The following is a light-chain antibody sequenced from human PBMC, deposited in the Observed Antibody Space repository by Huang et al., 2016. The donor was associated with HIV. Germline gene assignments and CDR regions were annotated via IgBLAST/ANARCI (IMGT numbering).Light chain of an antibody. CDR2: WAA. Sequence: DIVMTQSPDSLTVSLGERATIHCKSSQSLLYSSKSKNYLSWYQQKLGQPPKLLIYWAAARDSGVPDRCSGSGSGTNFTLTISSLQAEDVASYYCQQYYSSLWTFGQGTKVEIK. J-gene: IGKJ1*01. CDR3: QQYYSSLWT. CDR1: QSLLYSSKSKNY. V-gene: IGKV4-1*01.